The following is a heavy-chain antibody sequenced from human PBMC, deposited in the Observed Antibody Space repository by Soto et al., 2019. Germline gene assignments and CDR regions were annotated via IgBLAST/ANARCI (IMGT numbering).Heavy chain of an antibody. D-gene: IGHD6-13*01. Sequence: QVQLQESGPGLVKPSQTLSLTCTVSGGSISSGGYYWSWIRQHPGKGLEWIGYISYSGSTYHNSSLKSRVTISVDTSKNQFSLKLTSVTSADTAVYYCAREGAGPKGSSSWPDDAFDIWGQGTMVTVSS. J-gene: IGHJ3*02. V-gene: IGHV4-31*03. CDR2: ISYSGST. CDR1: GGSISSGGYY. CDR3: AREGAGPKGSSSWPDDAFDI.